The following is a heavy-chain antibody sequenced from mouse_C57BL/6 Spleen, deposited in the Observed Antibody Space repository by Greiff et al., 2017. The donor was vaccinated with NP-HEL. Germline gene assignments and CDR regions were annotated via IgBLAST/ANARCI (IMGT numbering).Heavy chain of an antibody. J-gene: IGHJ3*01. Sequence: LQESGPELVKPGASVKISCKASGYAFSSSWMNWVKQRPGKGLEWIGRIYPGDGDTNYNGKFKGKATLTADKSSSTAYMQLSSLTSEDSAVYSCAREGTGTAWFAYWGQGTLVTVSA. CDR3: AREGTGTAWFAY. CDR1: GYAFSSSW. CDR2: IYPGDGDT. V-gene: IGHV1-82*01. D-gene: IGHD4-1*01.